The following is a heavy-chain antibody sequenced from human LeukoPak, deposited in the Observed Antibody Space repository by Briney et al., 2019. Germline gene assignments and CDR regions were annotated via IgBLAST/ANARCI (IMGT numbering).Heavy chain of an antibody. CDR3: ARDVVTVTKGFDI. D-gene: IGHD4-17*01. CDR2: ISYIGST. V-gene: IGHV4-59*11. Sequence: SETLSLTCAVSTDSFSSHYWTWIRQPPGKGLEWIGYISYIGSTNYNPSLKSRVTISIDTSKNQFSLRLSSVTAADTAVYYCARDVVTVTKGFDIWGQGTMGSVSS. J-gene: IGHJ3*02. CDR1: TDSFSSHY.